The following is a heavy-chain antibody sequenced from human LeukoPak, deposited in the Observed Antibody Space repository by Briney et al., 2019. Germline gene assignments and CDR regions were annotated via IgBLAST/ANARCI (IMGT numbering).Heavy chain of an antibody. CDR1: GYTFTTYW. CDR2: IYPGDSDT. D-gene: IGHD5-24*01. J-gene: IGHJ4*02. V-gene: IGHV5-51*01. Sequence: GESLKISCKGSGYTFTTYWIGWARQMPGKGLEWMGIIYPGDSDTRYSPSFQGQVTTSADKSISTAYLQWSSLKASDTATYYCARGRDGYSRPFDYWGQGTLVTVSS. CDR3: ARGRDGYSRPFDY.